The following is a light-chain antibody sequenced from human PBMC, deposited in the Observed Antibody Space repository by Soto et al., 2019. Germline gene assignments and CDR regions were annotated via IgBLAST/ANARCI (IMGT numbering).Light chain of an antibody. J-gene: IGKJ1*01. CDR3: QQYGSSPWP. Sequence: EVVLTQSPGTLSLSPGERATLSCRASRNINGNYLGWYQLKRGQAPRLLIYGTSTRATGIPNRFSGSWSGKDFTLTISRLEPEDFAVYYCQQYGSSPWPFGQGTKVEIK. CDR1: RNINGNY. V-gene: IGKV3-20*01. CDR2: GTS.